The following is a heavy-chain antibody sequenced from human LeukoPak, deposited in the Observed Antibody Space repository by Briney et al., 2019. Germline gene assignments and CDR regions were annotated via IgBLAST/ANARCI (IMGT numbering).Heavy chain of an antibody. J-gene: IGHJ5*02. Sequence: ASVKVSCKVSGYTLTELSMHWVRQAPGKGLEWMGGFDPEDGETIYAQKFQGRVTMTGDTSTDTAYMELSSLRSEDTAVYYCATAQVATIFGVVIIRPYNWFDPWGQGTLVTVSS. CDR2: FDPEDGET. CDR3: ATAQVATIFGVVIIRPYNWFDP. CDR1: GYTLTELS. V-gene: IGHV1-24*01. D-gene: IGHD3-3*01.